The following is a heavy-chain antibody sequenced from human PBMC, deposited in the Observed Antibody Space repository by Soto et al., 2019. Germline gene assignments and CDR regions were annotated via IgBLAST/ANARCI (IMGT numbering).Heavy chain of an antibody. D-gene: IGHD2-15*01. CDR2: IFWVDTE. J-gene: IGHJ4*02. Sequence: QITLKESGPTLVKPTQTLTLTCIFSGFSLSTNGVGVGWIRQPPGKALEWLALIFWVDTERYRQSLQSRLTITRNTSNDQVVLSMTNIDPVDTATYICAYALRGSSCSGAGCYYFDYWGQGTLVTVSS. V-gene: IGHV2-5*02. CDR3: AYALRGSSCSGAGCYYFDY. CDR1: GFSLSTNGVG.